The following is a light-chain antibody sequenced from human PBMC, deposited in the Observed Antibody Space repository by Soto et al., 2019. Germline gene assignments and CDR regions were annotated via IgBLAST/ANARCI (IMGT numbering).Light chain of an antibody. CDR2: EVI. Sequence: QSALTQPPSASGSPGQSVTISCAGTSSDVGGYNLVSWYQQHPGKAPKLMIYEVIKRPSGVPDRFSGSKSGNTASLTVSGLHAEDEADYYCQSYDSSTVVFGGGTKVTVL. CDR1: SSDVGGYNL. CDR3: QSYDSSTVV. V-gene: IGLV2-8*01. J-gene: IGLJ2*01.